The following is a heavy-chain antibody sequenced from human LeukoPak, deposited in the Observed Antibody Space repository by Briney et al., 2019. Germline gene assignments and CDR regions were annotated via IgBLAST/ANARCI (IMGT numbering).Heavy chain of an antibody. CDR1: GFSLNEYG. Sequence: GGSLRLSCVGSGFSLNEYGIHWVRQAPGKGLEWVAVVSYDGGHKYYADSVKGRFTISRDTSSDTVSLQMNSLRVEDPAVYYCARDRINMMVLGHDSGLDFWGQGTLVTVSS. V-gene: IGHV3-30*03. CDR2: VSYDGGHK. CDR3: ARDRINMMVLGHDSGLDF. J-gene: IGHJ4*02. D-gene: IGHD3-22*01.